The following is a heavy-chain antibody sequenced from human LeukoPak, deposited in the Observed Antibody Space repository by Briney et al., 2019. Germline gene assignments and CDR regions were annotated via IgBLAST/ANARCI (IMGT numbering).Heavy chain of an antibody. CDR3: VREVMDGSAPYFWYFDL. Sequence: GGSLRLSCAVSGSSFSIYDMHWVRQATGQGLEWVSAIGGGFDTYYSDSVKGRFTISRDNSKSSVFLQMNSLRAEDTAVYYCVREVMDGSAPYFWYFDLWGRGTLVTVSS. D-gene: IGHD1-26*01. V-gene: IGHV3-13*01. CDR2: IGGGFDT. CDR1: GSSFSIYD. J-gene: IGHJ2*01.